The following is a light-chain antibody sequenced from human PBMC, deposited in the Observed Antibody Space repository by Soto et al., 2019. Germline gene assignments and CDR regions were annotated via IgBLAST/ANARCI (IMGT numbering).Light chain of an antibody. CDR2: GAS. CDR1: QSVSSSY. V-gene: IGKV3-20*01. J-gene: IGKJ1*01. CDR3: HQYGSPPQT. Sequence: EIVLTQSTGTLCLSPGERATPSRRASQSVSSSYLDWYQQKTGHAPSLPIYGASSRATGIPDRFNGSGSGTDVTLTISRLEPEDFAVFYCHQYGSPPQTFGQGTKVDI.